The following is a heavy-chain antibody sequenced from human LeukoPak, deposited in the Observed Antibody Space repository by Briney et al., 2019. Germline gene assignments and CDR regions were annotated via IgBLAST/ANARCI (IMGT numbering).Heavy chain of an antibody. J-gene: IGHJ4*02. D-gene: IGHD3-9*01. CDR2: IYYSGIT. Sequence: PSETLSLTCTVSGGSISSSSHYWGWIRQPPGKGLEWIGIIYYSGITYYSASLKSRVTTSVDTSKKQLSLKLSSVTAADTAVYYCARLLYFDWPPYFDYWGQGTLVTVSS. CDR3: ARLLYFDWPPYFDY. CDR1: GGSISSSSHY. V-gene: IGHV4-39*01.